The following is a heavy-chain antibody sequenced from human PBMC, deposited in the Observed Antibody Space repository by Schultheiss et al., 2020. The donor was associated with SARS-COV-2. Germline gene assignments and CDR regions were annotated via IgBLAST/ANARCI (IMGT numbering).Heavy chain of an antibody. J-gene: IGHJ2*01. CDR2: IHYSGST. CDR1: GGSISNGDHT. V-gene: IGHV4-30-2*03. Sequence: SETLSLTCAVSGGSISNGDHTWSWIRQPPGKDLEWIGSIHYSGSTNYNPSLKSRVTISVDTSKNQFSLKLSSVTAADTAVYYCARVPYGDPYWYFDLWGRGTLVTVSS. CDR3: ARVPYGDPYWYFDL. D-gene: IGHD4-17*01.